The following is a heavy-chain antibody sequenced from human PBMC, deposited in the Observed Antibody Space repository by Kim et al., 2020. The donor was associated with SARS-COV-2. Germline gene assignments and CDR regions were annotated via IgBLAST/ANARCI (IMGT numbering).Heavy chain of an antibody. CDR1: GGTFSSYA. V-gene: IGHV1-69*13. J-gene: IGHJ6*02. CDR3: ARDEGDYGDSYYGMDV. Sequence: SVKVSCKASGGTFSSYAISWVRQAPGQGLEWMGGIIPIFGTANYAQKFQGRVTITADESTSTAYMELSSLRSEDTAVYYCARDEGDYGDSYYGMDVWGQGTTVTVSS. CDR2: IIPIFGTA. D-gene: IGHD4-17*01.